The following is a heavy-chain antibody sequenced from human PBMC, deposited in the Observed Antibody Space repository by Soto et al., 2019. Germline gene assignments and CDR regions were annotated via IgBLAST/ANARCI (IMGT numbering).Heavy chain of an antibody. Sequence: PGGSQRLSSTASGFTFSDYDMSWIRQAPGKGLEWVSYISTSGSTINYADSVKGRFTISRDSAKTSLYLQMNSLRAEDTAVYYCARVSPPSDYRRQRTMVTVSS. CDR3: ARVSPPSDY. J-gene: IGHJ4*02. CDR1: GFTFSDYD. V-gene: IGHV3-11*01. CDR2: ISTSGSTI.